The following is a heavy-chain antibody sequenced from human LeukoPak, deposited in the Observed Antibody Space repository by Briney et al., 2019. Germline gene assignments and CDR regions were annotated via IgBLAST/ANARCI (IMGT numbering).Heavy chain of an antibody. CDR3: ARRFPAHYFDY. V-gene: IGHV4-39*01. Sequence: PSETLSLTCNVSGGSISSSNYYWGWIRQPPGKGLERIGSIYYSGSTYYNSSLKSRVTISVDTSKNQFSLQLSSVTAADKAVYYCARRFPAHYFDYWGQGTLVTVSS. J-gene: IGHJ4*02. CDR2: IYYSGST. CDR1: GGSISSSNYY. D-gene: IGHD6-25*01.